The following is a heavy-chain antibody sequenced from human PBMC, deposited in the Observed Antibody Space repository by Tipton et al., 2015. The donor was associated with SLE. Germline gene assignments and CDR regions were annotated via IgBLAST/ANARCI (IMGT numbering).Heavy chain of an antibody. J-gene: IGHJ4*02. CDR2: IYYSGTT. Sequence: TLSLTCTVSGGSITSRYWNWVRQPPGKGLKWIGYIYYSGTTSYNSSLKSRVTISVDSAKNQFSLKVSSVTAADTAVYFCARGDFWSGLDYWGQGTLVTVSS. D-gene: IGHD3-3*01. V-gene: IGHV4-59*11. CDR3: ARGDFWSGLDY. CDR1: GGSITSRY.